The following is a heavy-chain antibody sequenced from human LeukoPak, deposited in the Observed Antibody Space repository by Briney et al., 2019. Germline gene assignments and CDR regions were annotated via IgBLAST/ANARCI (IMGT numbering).Heavy chain of an antibody. V-gene: IGHV4-4*07. J-gene: IGHJ4*02. D-gene: IGHD3-16*01. CDR3: ARSGGSGFQLDS. CDR1: GGSIGPYY. Sequence: PSXTLSLTCTVSGGSIGPYYWSWLRQPAGKALEWIGRSYTTGSTNYNPSLKRRVTMSLDTSKNQFSLKLSSVTAADTAVYYCARSGGSGFQLDSWGQGTLVTVSS. CDR2: SYTTGST.